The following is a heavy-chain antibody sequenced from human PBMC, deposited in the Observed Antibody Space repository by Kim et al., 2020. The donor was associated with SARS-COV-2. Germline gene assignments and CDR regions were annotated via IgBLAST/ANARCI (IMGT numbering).Heavy chain of an antibody. Sequence: GKGRLTISRDNAKTSMYLQMNSLRAEDTAVYYCARDRGGYYDSSGSSDYWGQGTLVTVSS. CDR3: ARDRGGYYDSSGSSDY. D-gene: IGHD3-22*01. V-gene: IGHV3-11*05. J-gene: IGHJ4*02.